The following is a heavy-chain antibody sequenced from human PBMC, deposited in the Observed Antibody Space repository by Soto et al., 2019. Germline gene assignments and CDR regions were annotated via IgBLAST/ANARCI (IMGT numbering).Heavy chain of an antibody. CDR3: ARHEIIVGYYETRGYPWAADY. D-gene: IGHD3-22*01. CDR1: GYSFINYW. J-gene: IGHJ4*02. CDR2: IDPSDSYT. V-gene: IGHV5-10-1*01. Sequence: GESLKISCKGSGYSFINYWISWVRQMPGKGLEWMGNIDPSDSYTKYSPSFQGHVTFSADKSLSTAYLQWSSLKASDTATYYCARHEIIVGYYETRGYPWAADYWGQGTPGTVSS.